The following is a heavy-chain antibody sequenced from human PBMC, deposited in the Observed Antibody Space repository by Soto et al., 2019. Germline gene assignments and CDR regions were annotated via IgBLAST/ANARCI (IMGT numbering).Heavy chain of an antibody. CDR3: ARRYGYSFDD. Sequence: QVQLQESGPGLVKPSETLSLTCTVSGGSISSYYWSWIRQPPGKGLEWIGYIYYSGSTNYNHSLKRRVTISVDTSKNQLSLKLSSVTAADTAVYYCARRYGYSFDDWGQGTQVTVSS. D-gene: IGHD1-1*01. CDR1: GGSISSYY. J-gene: IGHJ4*02. V-gene: IGHV4-59*08. CDR2: IYYSGST.